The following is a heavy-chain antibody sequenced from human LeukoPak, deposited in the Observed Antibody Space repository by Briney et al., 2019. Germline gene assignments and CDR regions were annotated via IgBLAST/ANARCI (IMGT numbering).Heavy chain of an antibody. V-gene: IGHV2-5*02. CDR2: IYSDDDN. J-gene: IGHJ4*02. D-gene: IGHD6-19*01. CDR1: GLSLSTSGVG. CDR3: AHSRGYSSGWYTNPYFFDY. Sequence: SGPTLVKPTQTLTLTCTFSGLSLSTSGVGVGWIRQPPGKALECLPLIYSDDDNRYSPSLKSRLTITKDTSKNQVVLTMTNMDPVDTATYYCAHSRGYSSGWYTNPYFFDYWGQGTLVTVSS.